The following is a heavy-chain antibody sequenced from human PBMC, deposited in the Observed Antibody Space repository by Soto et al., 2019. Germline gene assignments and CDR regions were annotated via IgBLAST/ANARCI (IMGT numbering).Heavy chain of an antibody. Sequence: GSLRLSCAASGFTFSSYAMHWVRQAPGKGLEWVAVISYDGSNKYYADSVKGRLTISRDNSKNTLYLQMNSLRAEDTAVYYCARDRGYSYGPPYYYYYGMDVWGQGTKVTVSS. CDR1: GFTFSSYA. D-gene: IGHD5-18*01. CDR2: ISYDGSNK. V-gene: IGHV3-30-3*01. J-gene: IGHJ6*02. CDR3: ARDRGYSYGPPYYYYYGMDV.